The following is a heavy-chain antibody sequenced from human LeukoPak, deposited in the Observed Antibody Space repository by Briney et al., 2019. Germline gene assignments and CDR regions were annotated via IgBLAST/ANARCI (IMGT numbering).Heavy chain of an antibody. V-gene: IGHV4-34*01. Sequence: SETLSLTCAVYGGSFSGYYWSWIRQPPGKGLEWIGEINHSGSTNYNPPLKSRVTISVDTSKNQFSLKLSSVTAADTAVYYCARGPYCSSTSCYRGFQYWGLGTLVTVSS. D-gene: IGHD2-2*02. CDR2: INHSGST. CDR1: GGSFSGYY. J-gene: IGHJ1*01. CDR3: ARGPYCSSTSCYRGFQY.